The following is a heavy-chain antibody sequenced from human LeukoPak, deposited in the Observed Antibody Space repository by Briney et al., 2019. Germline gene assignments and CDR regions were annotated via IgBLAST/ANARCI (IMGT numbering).Heavy chain of an antibody. J-gene: IGHJ4*02. CDR1: GYTFTSYG. D-gene: IGHD6-19*01. Sequence: ASVKASCKASGYTFTSYGISWVRQAPGQGLEWMGWISAYNGNTNYAQKLQGRVTMTTDTSTSTAYMELRSLRSDDTAVYYCASVAVAGTSDYWGQGTLVTVSS. CDR3: ASVAVAGTSDY. CDR2: ISAYNGNT. V-gene: IGHV1-18*01.